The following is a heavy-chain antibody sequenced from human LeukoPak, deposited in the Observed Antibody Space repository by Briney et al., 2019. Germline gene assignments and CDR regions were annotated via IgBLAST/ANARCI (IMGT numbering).Heavy chain of an antibody. J-gene: IGHJ4*02. CDR2: IIPILGIA. V-gene: IGHV1-69*04. D-gene: IGHD4-23*01. CDR1: GGTFSSYT. CDR3: ARDPPVYGGNPAPDFDY. Sequence: SVKVSCKASGGTFSSYTISWVRQAPGQGLEWMGRIIPILGIANYAQKFQGRVTITADKSTSTAYMELSSLRSEDTAVYYCARDPPVYGGNPAPDFDYWGQGTLVTVSS.